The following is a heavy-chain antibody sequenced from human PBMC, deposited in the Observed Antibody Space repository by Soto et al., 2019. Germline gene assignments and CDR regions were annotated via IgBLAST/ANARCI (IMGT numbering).Heavy chain of an antibody. J-gene: IGHJ3*02. CDR2: FDPEDGET. Sequence: GPSVKVSCKVSGYTLTELSMHWVRQAPGKGLEWMGGFDPEDGETIYAQKFQGRVTMTEDTSTDTAYMELSSLRPEDTAVYYCATGLTGAFDIWGQGTMVTVSS. CDR3: ATGLTGAFDI. CDR1: GYTLTELS. V-gene: IGHV1-24*01.